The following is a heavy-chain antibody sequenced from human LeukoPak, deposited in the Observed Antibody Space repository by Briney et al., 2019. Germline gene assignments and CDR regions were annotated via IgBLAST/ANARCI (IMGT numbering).Heavy chain of an antibody. CDR2: ISGSGGST. CDR1: GFTFSSYA. CDR3: AKDDTMIVVVIISFDY. V-gene: IGHV3-23*01. D-gene: IGHD3-22*01. Sequence: PGGSLRLSCAASGFTFSSYAMSWVRQAPGKGLEWVSAISGSGGSTYYADSVKGRFTISRDNSKNTLYLQMNSLRAVDTAVYYCAKDDTMIVVVIISFDYWGQGTLVTVSS. J-gene: IGHJ4*02.